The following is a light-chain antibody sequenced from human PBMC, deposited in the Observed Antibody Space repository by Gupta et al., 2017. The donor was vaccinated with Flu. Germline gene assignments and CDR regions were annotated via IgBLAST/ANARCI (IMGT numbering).Light chain of an antibody. J-gene: IGKJ3*01. CDR2: GAS. CDR1: QTVNINY. CDR3: QQFGGVPFT. Sequence: ELVLTQSPGTMSLSPGERATLSCRTSQTVNINYLAWYQQRPGQTPRLLIYGASNRATGVPDRFSGSGSGTDFTLTISRLEPEDFAIYYCQQFGGVPFTFGPGTKVDLQ. V-gene: IGKV3-20*01.